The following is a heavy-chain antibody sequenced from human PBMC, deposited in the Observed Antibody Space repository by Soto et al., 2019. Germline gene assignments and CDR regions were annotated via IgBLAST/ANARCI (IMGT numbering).Heavy chain of an antibody. Sequence: GGSLRLSCASSGFTFSSYAMSWVRQAPGKGLEWVSAISGSGGSTYYADSVKGRFTISRDNSKNTLYLQMNSLRAEDTAVYYCAKDRTGTSEFFDYWGQGTLVTVSS. V-gene: IGHV3-23*01. CDR2: ISGSGGST. CDR3: AKDRTGTSEFFDY. D-gene: IGHD1-7*01. J-gene: IGHJ4*02. CDR1: GFTFSSYA.